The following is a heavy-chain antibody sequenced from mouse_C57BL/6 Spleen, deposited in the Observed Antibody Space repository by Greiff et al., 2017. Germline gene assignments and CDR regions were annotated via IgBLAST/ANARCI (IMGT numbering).Heavy chain of an antibody. D-gene: IGHD1-1*01. CDR1: GYTFTDYE. CDR3: TRHGSSYWYFDV. V-gene: IGHV1-15*01. CDR2: IDPETGGT. J-gene: IGHJ1*03. Sequence: VQLQQSGAELVRPGASVTLSCKASGYTFTDYEMHWVKQTPVHGLEWIGAIDPETGGTAYNQKFKGKAILTADKSSSTAYMELRSLTSEDSAVDYCTRHGSSYWYFDVWGTGTTVTVSS.